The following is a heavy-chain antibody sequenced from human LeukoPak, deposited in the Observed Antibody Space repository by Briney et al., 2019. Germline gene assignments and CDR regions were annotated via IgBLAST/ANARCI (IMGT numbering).Heavy chain of an antibody. V-gene: IGHV1-2*02. CDR2: ITPNSGGT. J-gene: IGHJ4*02. CDR1: GYTFTGYY. D-gene: IGHD1-26*01. CDR3: ARVKRGIVGATRYFDY. Sequence: ASVKVSCKASGYTFTGYYMHWVRQAPGQGLEWMGWITPNSGGTNYAQKFQGRVTMTRDTSISTAYMELSRLRSDDTAVCYCARVKRGIVGATRYFDYWGQGTLVTVSS.